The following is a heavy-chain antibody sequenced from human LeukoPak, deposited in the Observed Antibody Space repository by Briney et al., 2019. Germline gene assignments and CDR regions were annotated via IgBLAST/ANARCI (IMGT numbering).Heavy chain of an antibody. V-gene: IGHV3-7*01. CDR1: GFTFSSYW. J-gene: IGHJ3*02. Sequence: GGSLRLSCAASGFTFSSYWMSWVRQAPGKGLEWVANIKQDGSEKFYVDSVKGRFTISRDNSKNTLYLQMNSLRAEDTAVYYCATSTSGAFDIWGQGTMVTVSS. CDR3: ATSTSGAFDI. D-gene: IGHD2-2*01. CDR2: IKQDGSEK.